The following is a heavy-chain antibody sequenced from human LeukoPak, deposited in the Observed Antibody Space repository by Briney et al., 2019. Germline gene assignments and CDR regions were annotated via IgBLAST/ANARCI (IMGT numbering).Heavy chain of an antibody. D-gene: IGHD6-13*01. J-gene: IGHJ6*03. CDR2: INPSGGST. V-gene: IGHV1-46*01. CDR1: GYTFTSYY. CDR3: ARDLKQTSSSWPYYYMDV. Sequence: ASVKVSCKASGYTFTSYYMHWVRQAPGQGLEWMGIINPSGGSTSYAQKFQGRVTMTRDMSTSTVYMELSSLRSEDTAVYYCARDLKQTSSSWPYYYMDVWGKGTTVTVSS.